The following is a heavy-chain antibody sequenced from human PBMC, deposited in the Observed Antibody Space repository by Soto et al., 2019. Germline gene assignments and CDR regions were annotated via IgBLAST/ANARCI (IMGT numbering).Heavy chain of an antibody. CDR1: VGSLSPFY. V-gene: IGHV4-59*01. CDR2: LYYSGNT. D-gene: IGHD2-15*01. Sequence: SEPLSVTCTVSVGSLSPFYLICFLQPPGKGLEWIGYLYYSGNTNYNPSLKSRVTISVDASKNQVSLRLTSVTAADTAGDYCARVGGVAARTCDYWGQGTGVTVS. J-gene: IGHJ4*02. CDR3: ARVGGVAARTCDY.